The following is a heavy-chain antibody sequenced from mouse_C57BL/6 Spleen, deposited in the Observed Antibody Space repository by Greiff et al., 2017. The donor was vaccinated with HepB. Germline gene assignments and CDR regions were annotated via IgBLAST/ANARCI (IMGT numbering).Heavy chain of an antibody. J-gene: IGHJ4*01. V-gene: IGHV1-52*01. Sequence: QVQLQQPGAELVRPGSSVKLSCKASGYTFTSYWMHWVKQRPIQGLEWIGNIDPSDSETHYNQKFKDKATLTVDKSSSTAYMQLSSLTSEDSAVYYCARRYSLYYYAMDYWGQGTSVTVSS. CDR1: GYTFTSYW. CDR2: IDPSDSET. D-gene: IGHD6-5*01. CDR3: ARRYSLYYYAMDY.